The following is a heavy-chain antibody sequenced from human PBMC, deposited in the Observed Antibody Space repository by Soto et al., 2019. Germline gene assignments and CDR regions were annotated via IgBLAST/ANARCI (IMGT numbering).Heavy chain of an antibody. CDR2: INTYNGNT. J-gene: IGHJ4*02. CDR1: GYTFTNYG. Sequence: QVQLVQSAAEVKKPGASVKVSCKASGYTFTNYGITWVRQAPGQGLEWMGWINTYNGNTNFVQKSQGRVTMTTDTATTTAYMELRSLRSDDTAVYYCARDLDFWGQGTLVTVSS. V-gene: IGHV1-18*01. CDR3: ARDLDF.